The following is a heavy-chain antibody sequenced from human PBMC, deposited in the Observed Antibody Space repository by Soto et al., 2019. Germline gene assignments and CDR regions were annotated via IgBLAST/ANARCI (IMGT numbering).Heavy chain of an antibody. CDR1: GFTFSSYG. CDR2: IWYDGSNK. D-gene: IGHD3-22*01. Sequence: VQLVESGGGVVQPGRSLRLSCAASGFTFSSYGMHWVRQAPGKGLEWVAVIWYDGSNKYYADSVKVRLTISRDNSKNTLYLQMHSLRAEDTAVYYCARDGDYDSSGPDYWGQGTLVTVSS. J-gene: IGHJ4*02. CDR3: ARDGDYDSSGPDY. V-gene: IGHV3-33*01.